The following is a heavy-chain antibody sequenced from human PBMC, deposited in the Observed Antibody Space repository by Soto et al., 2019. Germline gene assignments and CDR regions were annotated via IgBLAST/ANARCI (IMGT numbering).Heavy chain of an antibody. Sequence: ASLKISCKTSADTCIDYHMHWVGQAPGQGLEWMGWINPNSGGANYAQKFEGRVTMTRDTSITTVYMELSRLGSDDPALYYCASDYSGHGMDVWGQGTTVT. CDR2: INPNSGGA. CDR3: ASDYSGHGMDV. J-gene: IGHJ6*02. D-gene: IGHD1-26*01. V-gene: IGHV1-2*02. CDR1: ADTCIDYH.